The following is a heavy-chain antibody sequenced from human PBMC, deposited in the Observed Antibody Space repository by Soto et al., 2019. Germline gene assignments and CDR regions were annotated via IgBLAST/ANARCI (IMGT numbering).Heavy chain of an antibody. J-gene: IGHJ4*02. CDR2: TNSDGTDS. V-gene: IGHV3-43D*04. D-gene: IGHD3-22*01. Sequence: GGSLRLGCAAAGFDVEYYAMHWVRQVPGKGLEWVSLTNSDGTDSYYMDSVKGRFTISRDNAKSTLYLQMDRLRPEDTALYFCAKSLYYYDSSPLDHWGQGTLVTVSS. CDR3: AKSLYYYDSSPLDH. CDR1: GFDVEYYA.